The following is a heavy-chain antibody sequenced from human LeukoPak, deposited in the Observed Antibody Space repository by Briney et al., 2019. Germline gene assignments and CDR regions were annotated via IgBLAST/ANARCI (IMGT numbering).Heavy chain of an antibody. CDR1: GYTFTGYY. J-gene: IGHJ4*02. D-gene: IGHD5-24*01. V-gene: IGHV1-2*02. CDR2: INPNSGGT. Sequence: ASVKVSCKAPGYTFTGYYMHWVRQAPGQGLEWMGWINPNSGGTNYAQKFQGRVTMTRDTSISTAYMELSRLRSDDTAVYYCARWDGYNDGVDYWGQGTLVTVSS. CDR3: ARWDGYNDGVDY.